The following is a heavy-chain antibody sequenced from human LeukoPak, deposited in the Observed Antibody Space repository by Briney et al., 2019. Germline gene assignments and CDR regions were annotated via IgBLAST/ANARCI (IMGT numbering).Heavy chain of an antibody. CDR2: ISNSGDNT. D-gene: IGHD6-25*01. CDR3: AKGQRGFDI. J-gene: IGHJ3*02. CDR1: GFTFSSYN. V-gene: IGHV3-23*01. Sequence: PGGSLRLSCAASGFTFSSYNMNWVRQAPGKGLEWVSGISNSGDNTNYVDSVKGRFTISRDNSKDTLHLQMNSLRGEDTAVYYCAKGQRGFDIWGQGTMVTVSS.